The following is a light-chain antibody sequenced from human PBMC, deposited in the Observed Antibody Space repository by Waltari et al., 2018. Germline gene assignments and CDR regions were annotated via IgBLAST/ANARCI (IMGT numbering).Light chain of an antibody. CDR2: RAS. V-gene: IGKV1-5*03. CDR3: QQYNSSPWT. CDR1: QNISTW. Sequence: DIQMTQSPSTLSASVGDRVTVTCRASQNISTWLAWYQQIPGKAPKLLSKRASSLESGVPPRFSGCESGTEFTLTISSLQPDDFAIYYCQQYNSSPWTFGQGTKVEI. J-gene: IGKJ1*01.